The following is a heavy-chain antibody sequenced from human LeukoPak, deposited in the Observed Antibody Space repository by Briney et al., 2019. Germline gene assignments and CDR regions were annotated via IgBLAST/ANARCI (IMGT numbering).Heavy chain of an antibody. Sequence: LRLSCAASGFTFSSYAMHWVRQAPGKGLEWIGSIFGSGSTYYNPSLKSRLTISVDTSKNLFSLKLTSVIAADTAVYYCARDFTGGTFDSWGQGTMVSVSS. CDR1: GFTFSSYA. J-gene: IGHJ3*02. V-gene: IGHV4-31*02. CDR2: IFGSGST. D-gene: IGHD3-16*01. CDR3: ARDFTGGTFDS.